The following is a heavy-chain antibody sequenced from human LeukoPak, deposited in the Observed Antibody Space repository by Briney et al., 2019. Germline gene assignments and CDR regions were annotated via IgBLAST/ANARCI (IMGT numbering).Heavy chain of an antibody. D-gene: IGHD1-26*01. J-gene: IGHJ3*02. CDR3: ARVKVGATPFGAFDI. CDR2: ISAYNGNT. Sequence: GASVKVSCKASGYTFTSYGISWVRQAPGQGLEWMGWISAYNGNTNYAQKLQGRVTMTTDTSTSTAYMELRSLRSDDTAVYYCARVKVGATPFGAFDIWGQGTMVTVSS. V-gene: IGHV1-18*01. CDR1: GYTFTSYG.